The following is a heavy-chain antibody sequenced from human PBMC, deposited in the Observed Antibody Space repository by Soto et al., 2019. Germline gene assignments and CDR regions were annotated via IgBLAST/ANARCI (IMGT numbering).Heavy chain of an antibody. Sequence: SETLSLTCAVYGGSFSGYYWSWIRQPPGKGLEWIGEINHSGSTNYNPSLKSRVTISVDTSKNQFSLKLSSVTAADTAVYYCAREGNYDFWSGYPGGWFGPWGQGTLVTVSS. CDR1: GGSFSGYY. CDR2: INHSGST. V-gene: IGHV4-34*01. J-gene: IGHJ5*02. D-gene: IGHD3-3*01. CDR3: AREGNYDFWSGYPGGWFGP.